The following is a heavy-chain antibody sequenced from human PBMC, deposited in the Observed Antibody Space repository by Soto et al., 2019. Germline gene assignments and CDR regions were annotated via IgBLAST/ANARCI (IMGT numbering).Heavy chain of an antibody. CDR2: ISSSSSYT. Sequence: GGSLRLSCAASGFTFSSYSMNWVRQAPGKGLEWVSSISSSSSYTYYADSVKGRFTISRDNAKNSLYLQMNSLRAEDTAVYYCARDPYSSSPEGFDYWGQGTLVTVSS. CDR3: ARDPYSSSPEGFDY. J-gene: IGHJ4*02. D-gene: IGHD6-6*01. V-gene: IGHV3-21*01. CDR1: GFTFSSYS.